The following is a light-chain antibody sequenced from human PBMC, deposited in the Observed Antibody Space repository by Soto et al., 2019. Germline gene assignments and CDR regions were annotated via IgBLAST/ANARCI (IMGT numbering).Light chain of an antibody. CDR3: SSYTDSSNYV. V-gene: IGLV2-14*01. Sequence: QSALTQPASVSGSPGQSITISCTGTSSDVGGYNYVSWYQQHPGKAPKLMIYEVSNRPSGVSNRSSGSKSGNTASLTISGLQAEDEADYYCSSYTDSSNYVFGTGTKVTVL. CDR1: SSDVGGYNY. J-gene: IGLJ1*01. CDR2: EVS.